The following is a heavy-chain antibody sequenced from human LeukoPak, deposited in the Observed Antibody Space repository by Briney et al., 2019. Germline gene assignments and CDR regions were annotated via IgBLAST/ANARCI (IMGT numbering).Heavy chain of an antibody. CDR1: GGSISSYY. V-gene: IGHV4-59*12. CDR2: IYYSGST. CDR3: ARDQREYCSGANCYFVY. Sequence: SETLSLTCTVSGGSISSYYWSWIRQPPGKGLEWIGYIYYSGSTNYNPSLKSRVTISVDTSKNQFSLKLSSVTAADTAVYYCARDQREYCSGANCYFVYWGQGTLVTVSS. D-gene: IGHD2-15*01. J-gene: IGHJ4*02.